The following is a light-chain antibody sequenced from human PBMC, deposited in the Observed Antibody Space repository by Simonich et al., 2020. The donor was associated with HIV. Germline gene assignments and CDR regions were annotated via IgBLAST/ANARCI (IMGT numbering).Light chain of an antibody. CDR2: DVS. Sequence: QSALTQPPSASGSPGQSVTISCTGTSNDVGGYNYVSWYQQDPGKAPKLIIYDVSKRPAGVPDRVSCSKSGNTASLTISGLQAEDETDYYCCSYAGSYTLVFGGGTKLTVL. CDR3: CSYAGSYTLV. V-gene: IGLV2-11*01. J-gene: IGLJ3*02. CDR1: SNDVGGYNY.